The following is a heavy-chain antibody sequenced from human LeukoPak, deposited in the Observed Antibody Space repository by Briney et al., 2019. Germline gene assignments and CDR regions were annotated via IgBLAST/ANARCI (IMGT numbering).Heavy chain of an antibody. CDR2: IYWNDDK. CDR1: GFSLSTSGVG. D-gene: IGHD4-11*01. CDR3: ARALTVTTAYYFDY. Sequence: SGPTLVKPTQTLTLTCTFSGFSLSTSGVGVGWIRQPPGKALEWLALIYWNDDKRYGPSLKSRLTITKDTSKNQVVLTMTNMDPVDTATYYCARALTVTTAYYFDYWGQGTLVTVSS. J-gene: IGHJ4*02. V-gene: IGHV2-5*01.